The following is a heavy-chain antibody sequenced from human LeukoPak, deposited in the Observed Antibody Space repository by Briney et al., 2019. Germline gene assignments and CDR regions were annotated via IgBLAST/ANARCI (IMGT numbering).Heavy chain of an antibody. CDR3: ARDYSTYVLYY. CDR2: ISDDGSDK. V-gene: IGHV3-30-3*01. D-gene: IGHD4-11*01. J-gene: IGHJ4*02. CDR1: GFTFSTFS. Sequence: GGSLRLSCAASGFTFSTFSMHWVRQAPGKGLEWVAVISDDGSDKYYADSVRGRFTISRDNSKNTLYLQLNYLRPEDTAVYFCARDYSTYVLYYWGQGTLVTVSS.